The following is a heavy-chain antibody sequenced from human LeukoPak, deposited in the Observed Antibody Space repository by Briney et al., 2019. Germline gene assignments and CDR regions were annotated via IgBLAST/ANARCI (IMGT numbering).Heavy chain of an antibody. D-gene: IGHD2-2*01. Sequence: ASVKVSCKASGYTFTGYYMHWVRQAPGQGLEWIGRINPNSGGTNYAQKFQGRVTMTRDTSISTAYMELSRLRSDDTAVYYCARVPAATVSFDPWGQGTLVTVSS. CDR3: ARVPAATVSFDP. V-gene: IGHV1-2*06. J-gene: IGHJ5*02. CDR1: GYTFTGYY. CDR2: INPNSGGT.